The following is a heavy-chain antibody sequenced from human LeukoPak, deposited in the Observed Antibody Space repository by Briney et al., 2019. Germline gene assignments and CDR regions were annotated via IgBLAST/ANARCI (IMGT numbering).Heavy chain of an antibody. J-gene: IGHJ4*02. Sequence: SETLSLTCTVSGGSISSYYWSWIRQPPGKGLEWIGYIYYSGSTNYNPSLKSRVTISVDTSKNQFSLKLSSVTAADTAAYYCARSTSYYDFWSGYSTAPFFDYWGQGTLVTVSS. V-gene: IGHV4-59*01. CDR1: GGSISSYY. CDR3: ARSTSYYDFWSGYSTAPFFDY. D-gene: IGHD3-3*01. CDR2: IYYSGST.